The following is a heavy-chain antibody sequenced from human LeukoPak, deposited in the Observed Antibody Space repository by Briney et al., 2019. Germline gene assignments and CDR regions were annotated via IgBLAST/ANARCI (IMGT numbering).Heavy chain of an antibody. D-gene: IGHD1-26*01. J-gene: IGHJ4*02. Sequence: GASVKVSCKASGYTFTSYDINWVRQATGQGLEWMGWMNPNSGNTGYAQKFQGRVTMTRNTSISTAYMELSSLRSEDTAVYYCARVGGSQLIYYFDYWGQGTLVTVSS. V-gene: IGHV1-8*01. CDR3: ARVGGSQLIYYFDY. CDR2: MNPNSGNT. CDR1: GYTFTSYD.